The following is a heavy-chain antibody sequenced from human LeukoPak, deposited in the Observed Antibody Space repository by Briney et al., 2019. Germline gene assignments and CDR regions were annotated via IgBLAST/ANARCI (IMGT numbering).Heavy chain of an antibody. Sequence: PSETPSLTCTVSGGSITGYYWSWIRQPPGKGLEWIGYVFYSGSTYYNPSLKSRVTISVDTSKNQFSLKLSSVTAADTAVYYCALNEVLLWFANDYWGQGTLVTVSS. CDR1: GGSITGYY. CDR2: VFYSGST. V-gene: IGHV4-59*12. J-gene: IGHJ4*02. D-gene: IGHD3-10*01. CDR3: ALNEVLLWFANDY.